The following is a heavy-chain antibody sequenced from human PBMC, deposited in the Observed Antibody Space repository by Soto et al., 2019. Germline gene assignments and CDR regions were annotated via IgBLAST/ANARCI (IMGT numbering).Heavy chain of an antibody. CDR2: ISYDVNNK. D-gene: IGHD3-16*01. Sequence: QVQLVESGGGVVQPGWSLRLSCAASGFTFSSCGMHWVRQAPGKGLEWVAVISYDVNNKYYSDSVKGLFTISRDNSKNTLYLQMNSLSADDTALYYCAKGSRAYPANHFDNWGQGPLVTVSS. V-gene: IGHV3-30*18. CDR1: GFTFSSCG. CDR3: AKGSRAYPANHFDN. J-gene: IGHJ4*02.